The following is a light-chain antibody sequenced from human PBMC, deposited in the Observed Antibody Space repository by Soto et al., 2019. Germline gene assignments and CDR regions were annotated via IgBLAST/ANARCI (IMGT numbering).Light chain of an antibody. J-gene: IGLJ3*02. V-gene: IGLV1-44*01. CDR2: SNN. CDR1: SSNIGSNT. Sequence: QSVLTQPPSASGTPGQRVTISCSGGSSNIGSNTVNWYQQLPGTAPKLLIYSNNQRPSGVPDRFSGSKSGTSASLAITGLQAEDEADYYCQSYDSSLSGWVFGGGTKVTVL. CDR3: QSYDSSLSGWV.